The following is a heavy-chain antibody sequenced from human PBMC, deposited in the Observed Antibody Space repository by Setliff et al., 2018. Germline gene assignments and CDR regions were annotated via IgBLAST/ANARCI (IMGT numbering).Heavy chain of an antibody. V-gene: IGHV5-51*01. CDR3: ARQAVAGKDAFDI. D-gene: IGHD6-19*01. CDR2: IYPGDSDT. CDR1: GYSFTSYW. J-gene: IGHJ3*02. Sequence: GESLKISCKGSGYSFTSYWIGWVRQMPGKGLEWMGIIYPGDSDTRYSPPFQGQVTISADKSISTAYLQWSSLKASDTAMYYCARQAVAGKDAFDIWGQGTMVTVSS.